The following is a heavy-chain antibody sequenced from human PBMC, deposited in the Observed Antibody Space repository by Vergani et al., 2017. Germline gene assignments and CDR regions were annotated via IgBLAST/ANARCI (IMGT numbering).Heavy chain of an antibody. V-gene: IGHV1-69*01. CDR1: GGTFSSYA. CDR2: IIPIFGTA. D-gene: IGHD3-10*01. Sequence: QVQLVQSGAEVKKPGSSVKVSCKASGGTFSSYAISWVRQAPGQGLEWMGGIIPIFGTANYAQKFQGRVTITADESTRTAYMELSSLRSEDTAVYYCARDSPNRRDYYGSGSYGGAFDIWGQGTMVTVSS. J-gene: IGHJ3*02. CDR3: ARDSPNRRDYYGSGSYGGAFDI.